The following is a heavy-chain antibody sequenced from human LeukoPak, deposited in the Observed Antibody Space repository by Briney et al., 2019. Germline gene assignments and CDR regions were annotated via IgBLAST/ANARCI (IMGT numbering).Heavy chain of an antibody. V-gene: IGHV3-23*01. J-gene: IGHJ4*02. CDR1: GFTFSSYA. Sequence: GGSLRLSCAASGFTFSSYAMSRVRQAPGKGLGWVSAISGSGGSTYYADSVKGRFTISRGNSKNTLYLQMNSLRAEDTAVYYCARVEAAAGKDYWGQGTLVTVSS. CDR3: ARVEAAAGKDY. D-gene: IGHD6-13*01. CDR2: ISGSGGST.